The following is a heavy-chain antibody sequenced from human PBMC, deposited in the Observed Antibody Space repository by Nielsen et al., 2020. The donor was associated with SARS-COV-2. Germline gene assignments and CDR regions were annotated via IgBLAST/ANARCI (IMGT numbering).Heavy chain of an antibody. D-gene: IGHD3-10*01. J-gene: IGHJ4*02. CDR3: ASTAPGRGSFASFGADY. CDR1: GYTFTNYY. CDR2: INPSGGTT. V-gene: IGHV1-46*01. Sequence: ASVKVSCKASGYTFTNYYMHWVRQAPGQGLEWMGIINPSGGTTIYAQKFQGRVTITADESTSTAYMELSSLRSEDTAVYYCASTAPGRGSFASFGADYWGQGTLVTVSS.